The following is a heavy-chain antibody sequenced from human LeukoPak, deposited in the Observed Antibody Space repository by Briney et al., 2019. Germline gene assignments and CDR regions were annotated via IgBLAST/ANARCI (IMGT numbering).Heavy chain of an antibody. J-gene: IGHJ4*02. CDR3: AKSGRGATTPYFDY. D-gene: IGHD5-24*01. CDR1: GFTVSSNY. V-gene: IGHV3-53*01. CDR2: IYSGGST. Sequence: GGSLRLSCAASGFTVSSNYMNWVRQAPGKGLEWVSVIYSGGSTYYADSVKGRFTISRDNSKNTLYLQMNILRAEDTAVYYCAKSGRGATTPYFDYWGQGTLVTVSS.